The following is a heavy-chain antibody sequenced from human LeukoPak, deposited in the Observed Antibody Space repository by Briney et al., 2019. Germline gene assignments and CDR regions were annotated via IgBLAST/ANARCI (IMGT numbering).Heavy chain of an antibody. V-gene: IGHV1-46*01. J-gene: IGHJ4*02. Sequence: ASVKGFWKGSGYTFTSHYMQWGRQAPVQGLEWIGIINPSGGSTSYAQKFQGRVTMTRDTSTSTVYMELSSLRSEDTAVYYCARGDYVWGITSSSVDYWGQGTLVTVSS. CDR3: ARGDYVWGITSSSVDY. CDR2: INPSGGST. D-gene: IGHD3-16*01. CDR1: GYTFTSHY.